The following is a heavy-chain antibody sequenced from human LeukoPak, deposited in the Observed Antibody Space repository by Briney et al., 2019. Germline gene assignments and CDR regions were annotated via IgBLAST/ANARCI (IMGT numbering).Heavy chain of an antibody. D-gene: IGHD3-22*01. V-gene: IGHV4-38-2*01. CDR1: GFTFSSYA. CDR2: IYYSGSS. CDR3: ARASGYYYGDLDY. Sequence: GSLRLSCAASGFTFSSYAMSWVRQPPGKGLEWIGSIYYSGSSYYNPSLKSRLTISLDTSKNQFSLKLNSVTAADTAVYYCARASGYYYGDLDYWGQGTLVTVSS. J-gene: IGHJ4*02.